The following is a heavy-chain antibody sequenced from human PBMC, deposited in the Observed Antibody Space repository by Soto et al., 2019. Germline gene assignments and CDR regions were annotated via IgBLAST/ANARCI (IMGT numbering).Heavy chain of an antibody. V-gene: IGHV3-21*01. Sequence: GGSLRLSCAASGVTLSSYSMNWVRQAPGKGLEWVSSISSSSSYIYYADSVKGRFTISRDNAKNSLYLQMNSLRAEDTAVYYCARDWGGEGTFDYWGQGTLVTVSS. D-gene: IGHD3-16*01. CDR3: ARDWGGEGTFDY. CDR2: ISSSSSYI. J-gene: IGHJ4*02. CDR1: GVTLSSYS.